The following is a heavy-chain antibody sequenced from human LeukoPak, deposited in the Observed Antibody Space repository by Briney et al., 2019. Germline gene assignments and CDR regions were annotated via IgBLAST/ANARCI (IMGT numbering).Heavy chain of an antibody. CDR1: GFTFSSYG. Sequence: QPGRSLRLSCAASGFTFSSYGMHWVRQAPGKGLEWVAVISFDGRNKYFADSVKGRFTISRDNSKNTLYLQMNSLRAEDTAVYYCAKEKYRGYSYGSGDYWGLGTLVTVSS. CDR2: ISFDGRNK. J-gene: IGHJ4*02. D-gene: IGHD5-18*01. V-gene: IGHV3-30*18. CDR3: AKEKYRGYSYGSGDY.